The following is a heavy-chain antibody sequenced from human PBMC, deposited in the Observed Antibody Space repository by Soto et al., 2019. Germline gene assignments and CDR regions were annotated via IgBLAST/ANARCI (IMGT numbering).Heavy chain of an antibody. D-gene: IGHD3-16*02. CDR1: GFTFSSYA. CDR2: ISGSGGST. CDR3: AKEGDYDYVWGSYRPVYFDY. J-gene: IGHJ4*02. Sequence: HPGGSLRLSCAASGFTFSSYAMSWVRQAPGKGLEWVSAISGSGGSTYYADSVKGRFTISRDNSKNTLYLQMNSLRAEDTAVYYCAKEGDYDYVWGSYRPVYFDYWGQGTLVTVSS. V-gene: IGHV3-23*01.